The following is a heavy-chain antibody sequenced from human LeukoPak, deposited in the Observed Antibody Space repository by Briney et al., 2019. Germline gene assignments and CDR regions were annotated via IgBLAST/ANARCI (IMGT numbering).Heavy chain of an antibody. D-gene: IGHD6-19*01. J-gene: IGHJ4*02. V-gene: IGHV1-18*01. CDR3: ARVGSPDSENSGWKLFFDY. Sequence: ASVKVSCKASGYRFSNYGITWVRQAPGQGLECMGWISAYNGDTNYAQNFQGRLTMTTDTSTNTAYMELRSLRSDDTAVYYCARVGSPDSENSGWKLFFDYWGQGTQVTVSS. CDR2: ISAYNGDT. CDR1: GYRFSNYG.